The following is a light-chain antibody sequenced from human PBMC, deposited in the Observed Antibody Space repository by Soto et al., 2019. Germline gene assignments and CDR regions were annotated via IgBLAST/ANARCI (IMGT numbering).Light chain of an antibody. J-gene: IGKJ1*01. V-gene: IGKV3-20*01. CDR3: QQYGTSPWT. CDR2: GAS. Sequence: EIVLTQSPGTLSLSPGERATLSCRASQSVSSSYLAWYQQKPGQAPRLLIYGASSRATGIPDRFSGSGSGTGFTLTLSSLEPEDLAVYYWQQYGTSPWTFGQGTKMETK. CDR1: QSVSSSY.